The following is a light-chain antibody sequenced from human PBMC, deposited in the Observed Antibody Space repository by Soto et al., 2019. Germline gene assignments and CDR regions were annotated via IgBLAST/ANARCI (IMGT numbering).Light chain of an antibody. CDR2: AAY. CDR1: QIIISY. CDR3: QQLNCFPIT. Sequence: DLQMPQSPSSLSESVGDRFTIPCRESQIIISYLNWYQQKPGRAPKLLIYAAYTLQSGVTSRFSGSGSGTEFTLTITSLQPEDFATYYCQQLNCFPITFGQGTRLDNK. V-gene: IGKV1-9*01. J-gene: IGKJ5*01.